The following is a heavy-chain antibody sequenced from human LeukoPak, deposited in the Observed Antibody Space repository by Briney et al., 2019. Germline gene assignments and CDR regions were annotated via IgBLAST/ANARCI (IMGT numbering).Heavy chain of an antibody. V-gene: IGHV3-48*03. CDR1: GFTFSNYE. D-gene: IGHD2-21*02. CDR3: ARVGYCGGDCYSEYYYGMDV. J-gene: IGHJ6*02. CDR2: ISSSGSTI. Sequence: GGSLRLSCAASGFTFSNYEMNWVRQAPGKGLEWVSYISSSGSTIYYADSVKGRFTISRDNAKNSLYLQMNSLRAEDTALYHCARVGYCGGDCYSEYYYGMDVWGQGTTVTVSS.